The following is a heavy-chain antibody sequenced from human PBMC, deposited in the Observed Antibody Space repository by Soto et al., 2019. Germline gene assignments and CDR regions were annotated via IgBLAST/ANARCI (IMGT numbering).Heavy chain of an antibody. Sequence: GGSLRLSCAGSGFTFSSHWIHWVRLAPGKGLVWVSRTRTDETTTWYADSVKGRFTISRDNAKNTLYLQMNSLRAEDTAVYYCARDVRYGMDVWGQGTTVTVSS. CDR3: ARDVRYGMDV. J-gene: IGHJ6*02. CDR2: TRTDETTT. CDR1: GFTFSSHW. D-gene: IGHD3-9*01. V-gene: IGHV3-74*01.